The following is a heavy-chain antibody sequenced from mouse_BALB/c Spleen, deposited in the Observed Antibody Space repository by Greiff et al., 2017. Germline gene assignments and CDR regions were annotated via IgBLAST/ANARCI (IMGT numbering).Heavy chain of an antibody. CDR2: ISSGGSYT. CDR1: GFTFSSYG. CDR3: TRGEGFDD. V-gene: IGHV5-6*01. J-gene: IGHJ1*01. Sequence: EVMLVESGGDLVKPGGSLKLSCAASGFTFSSYGMSWVRQTPDKRLEWVATISSGGSYTYYPDGVKGRFTISRDNAKNTLYLQMSSLKSEDTAMYYCTRGEGFDDWGAGTTVTVSS.